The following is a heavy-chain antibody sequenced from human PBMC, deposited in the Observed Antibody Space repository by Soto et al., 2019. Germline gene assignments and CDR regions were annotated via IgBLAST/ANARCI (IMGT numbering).Heavy chain of an antibody. CDR1: GFTFSSYA. Sequence: QVQLVESGGGVVQPGRSLRLSCEASGFTFSSYAMHWVRQAPGKGLEWVAVISYDGSNKYYADSVKGRFTISRDNSKNTLYLQMNSLRAEDTAVYYCARDHGGVDIVVVVAADWGQGTLVTVSS. CDR2: ISYDGSNK. J-gene: IGHJ4*02. V-gene: IGHV3-30-3*01. CDR3: ARDHGGVDIVVVVAAD. D-gene: IGHD2-15*01.